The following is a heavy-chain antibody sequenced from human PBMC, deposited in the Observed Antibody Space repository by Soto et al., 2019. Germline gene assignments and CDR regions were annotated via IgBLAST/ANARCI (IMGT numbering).Heavy chain of an antibody. CDR2: INHSGST. V-gene: IGHV4-34*01. Sequence: VQLQQWGAGLLKPSETLSLTCAVYGGSFSGYYWSWIRQPPGKGLEWIGEINHSGSTNYNPSLKSRVTISVDTSKNQFSLKLTSVTAADTAVYYCARGPITTNPRFDPWGQGTLVTVSS. CDR1: GGSFSGYY. D-gene: IGHD3-22*01. J-gene: IGHJ5*02. CDR3: ARGPITTNPRFDP.